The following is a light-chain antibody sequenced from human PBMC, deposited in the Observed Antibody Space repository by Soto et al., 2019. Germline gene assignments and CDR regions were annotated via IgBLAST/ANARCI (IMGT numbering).Light chain of an antibody. CDR2: SNN. V-gene: IGLV1-44*01. CDR3: AAWDDSLNVP. J-gene: IGLJ1*01. CDR1: SSNIGINT. Sequence: QSVLTQPPSASGTPGQRVTISCSGGSSNIGINTVNWYQQLPGTAPKLLIYSNNQRPSGVPDRFSGSKSGTSASLAISALQSEDEADYYCAAWDDSLNVPFGTGTKVTVL.